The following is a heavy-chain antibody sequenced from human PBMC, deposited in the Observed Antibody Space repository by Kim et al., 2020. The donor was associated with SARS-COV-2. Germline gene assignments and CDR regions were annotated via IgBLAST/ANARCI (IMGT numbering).Heavy chain of an antibody. CDR1: GGSISSYY. J-gene: IGHJ5*02. V-gene: IGHV4-59*13. D-gene: IGHD6-13*01. Sequence: SETLSLTCTVSGGSISSYYWSWIRQPPGKGLEWIGYIYYSGSTNYNPSLKSRVTISVDTSKNQFSLKLSSVTAADTAVYYCARTSTSIAAARRFDPWGQGTLVTVSS. CDR3: ARTSTSIAAARRFDP. CDR2: IYYSGST.